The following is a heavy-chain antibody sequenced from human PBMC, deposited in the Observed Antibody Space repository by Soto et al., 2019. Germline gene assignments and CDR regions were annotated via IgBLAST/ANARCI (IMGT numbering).Heavy chain of an antibody. CDR1: GFTFSSYA. CDR2: ISYDGSNK. CDR3: ARERRVGATTGRYYYGMDV. D-gene: IGHD1-26*01. J-gene: IGHJ6*02. V-gene: IGHV3-30-3*01. Sequence: QVQLVESGGGVVQPGRSLRLSCAASGFTFSSYAMHWVRQAPGKGLEWVAVISYDGSNKYYADSVKGRFTISRDNSKNTLYLQRNSLRAEDTAVYYCARERRVGATTGRYYYGMDVWGQGTTVTVSS.